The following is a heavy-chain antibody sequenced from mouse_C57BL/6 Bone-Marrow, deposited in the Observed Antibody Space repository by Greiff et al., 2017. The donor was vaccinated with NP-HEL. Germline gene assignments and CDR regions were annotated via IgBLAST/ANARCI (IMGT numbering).Heavy chain of an antibody. CDR3: ARAHYDYDSFAY. J-gene: IGHJ3*01. CDR1: GYTFTSYW. V-gene: IGHV1-55*01. D-gene: IGHD2-4*01. Sequence: QVQLQQPGAELVKPGASVKMFCKASGYTFTSYWITWVKQRPGQGLEWIGDIYPGSGSTNYNEKFKSKATLTVDTSSSTAYMQLSSLTSEDSAVYYCARAHYDYDSFAYWGQGTLVTVSA. CDR2: IYPGSGST.